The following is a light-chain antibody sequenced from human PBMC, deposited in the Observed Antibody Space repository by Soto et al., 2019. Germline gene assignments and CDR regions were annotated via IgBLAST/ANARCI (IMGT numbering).Light chain of an antibody. J-gene: IGKJ1*01. CDR1: QSVSNK. Sequence: EIVMTQSPATLSVSPGERATLSCRASQSVSNKLAWYQQKPGQAPRLLIYGASSRATGIPDRFSGSGSGTDFTLTISRLEPEDFAVYYCQQYGSSRTFGQGTKVEIK. V-gene: IGKV3-20*01. CDR2: GAS. CDR3: QQYGSSRT.